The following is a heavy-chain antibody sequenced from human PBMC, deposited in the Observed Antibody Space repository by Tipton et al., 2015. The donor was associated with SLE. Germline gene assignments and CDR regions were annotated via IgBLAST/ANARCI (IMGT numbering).Heavy chain of an antibody. CDR1: GYTFTNYD. Sequence: QLVQSGTEVKKPGASVKVSCKASGYTFTNYDINWVRQATGQGLEWMGWMNPNSGYTGYAQKFQGRVTMTRNTSISTAYMELSSLKSEDTAVYYCAREAAAMASDYWGQGTLVTVSS. CDR3: AREAAAMASDY. CDR2: MNPNSGYT. J-gene: IGHJ4*02. V-gene: IGHV1-8*01. D-gene: IGHD2-2*01.